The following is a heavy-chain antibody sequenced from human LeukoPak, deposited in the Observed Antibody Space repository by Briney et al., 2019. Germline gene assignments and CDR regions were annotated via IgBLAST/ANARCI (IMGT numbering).Heavy chain of an antibody. CDR3: ARDSASYSSGWYGLNWFDP. J-gene: IGHJ5*02. V-gene: IGHV4-59*01. D-gene: IGHD6-19*01. CDR1: GDSISTYY. CDR2: IYYSGST. Sequence: PSETLSLTCTVSGDSISTYYWSWIRQPPGKGLEWIGYIYYSGSTKYNPSLKGRVTISVDTSKHQISLKLSSVTAADTAVYYCARDSASYSSGWYGLNWFDPWGQGTLVTVSS.